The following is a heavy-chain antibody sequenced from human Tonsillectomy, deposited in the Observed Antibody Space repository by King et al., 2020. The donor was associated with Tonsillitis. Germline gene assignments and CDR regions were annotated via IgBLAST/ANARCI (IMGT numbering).Heavy chain of an antibody. CDR1: GFTFSNYA. CDR3: AKVSYAGSGWPP. V-gene: IGHV3-64D*06. D-gene: IGHD6-19*01. CDR2: ISSNGITT. Sequence: VQLVESGGGLVQPGGSLRLSCSASGFTFSNYAMHWVRQAPGKGLDYVSAISSNGITTYYADSVKGRFTISRDNSKNTLYLQMSSLRAEDTAVYYCAKVSYAGSGWPPWGQGTLVTVSS. J-gene: IGHJ5*02.